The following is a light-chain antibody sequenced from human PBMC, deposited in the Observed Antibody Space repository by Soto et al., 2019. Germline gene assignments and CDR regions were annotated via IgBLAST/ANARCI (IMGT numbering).Light chain of an antibody. J-gene: IGKJ3*01. CDR2: GAS. CDR3: QQYGASPFT. Sequence: EIVLTQSPGTLSLSPGESATLSCKASERIYINSFDWYYQKPGQPPRLLIYGASTRATGIPDRFSGSGSGTDFVLSIDRLEVEDSGIYYCQQYGASPFTFGPGTRVDI. V-gene: IGKV3-20*01. CDR1: ERIYINS.